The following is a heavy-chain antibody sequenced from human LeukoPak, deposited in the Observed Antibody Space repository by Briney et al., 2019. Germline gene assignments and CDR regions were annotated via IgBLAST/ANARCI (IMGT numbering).Heavy chain of an antibody. CDR2: ISPGGEET. D-gene: IGHD4-17*01. CDR1: GFTFSSFA. V-gene: IGHV3-23*01. CDR3: AKQYIVTSWYWFGS. J-gene: IGHJ5*01. Sequence: PGGSLRLSCSASGFTFSSFAMNWVRQAPGKGLEWVSSISPGGEETYYADSVEGRFTISRDNSTNTLSLQMNSLRAEDTAVYYCAKQYIVTSWYWFGSWGQGTLVTVSS.